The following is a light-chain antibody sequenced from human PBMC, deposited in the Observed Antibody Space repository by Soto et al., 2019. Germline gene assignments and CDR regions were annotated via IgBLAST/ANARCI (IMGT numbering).Light chain of an antibody. CDR1: SSNIGAGYD. CDR2: GDS. J-gene: IGLJ1*01. Sequence: QSVLTQPPSVSGAPGQRVTISCTGSSSNIGAGYDVHWYQQLPGTAPKLLIYGDSNRPSGVPDRFSGSKSGTSASLAITGLQAEAEADDSCPSYDSSRSAVFGTGTKVTVL. V-gene: IGLV1-40*01. CDR3: PSYDSSRSAV.